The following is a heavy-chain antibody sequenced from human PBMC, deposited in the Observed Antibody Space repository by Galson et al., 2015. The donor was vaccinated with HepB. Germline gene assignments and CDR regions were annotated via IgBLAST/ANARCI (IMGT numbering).Heavy chain of an antibody. CDR1: GFTFSSYW. D-gene: IGHD3-10*01. CDR2: IKQDGSEK. V-gene: IGHV3-7*03. Sequence: SLRLSCAASGFTFSSYWMSWVRQAPGKGLEWVANIKQDGSEKYYVDSVKGRFTISRDNAKNSLYLQMNSLRAEDTAVYYCAATYYYGSGSWGSAFDIWGQGTMVTVSS. CDR3: AATYYYGSGSWGSAFDI. J-gene: IGHJ3*02.